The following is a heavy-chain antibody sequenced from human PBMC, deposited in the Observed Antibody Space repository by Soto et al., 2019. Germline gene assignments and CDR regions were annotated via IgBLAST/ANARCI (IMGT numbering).Heavy chain of an antibody. CDR1: GYTFTSYY. CDR3: ARERSFAYYYYYYMDV. D-gene: IGHD3-3*01. CDR2: MNPNSGNT. V-gene: IGHV1-8*01. Sequence: GASVKVSCKASGYTFTSYYINWVRQATGQGLEWMGWMNPNSGNTGYAQKFQGRVTMTRNTSISTAYMELSSLRSEDTAVYYCARERSFAYYYYYYMDVWGKGTTVTVSS. J-gene: IGHJ6*03.